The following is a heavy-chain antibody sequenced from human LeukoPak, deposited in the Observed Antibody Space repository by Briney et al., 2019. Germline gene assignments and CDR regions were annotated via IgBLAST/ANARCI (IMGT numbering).Heavy chain of an antibody. CDR3: AKFRAAGRVYY. D-gene: IGHD6-25*01. J-gene: IGHJ4*02. V-gene: IGHV3-23*01. Sequence: GGSLRLSCAASGFTFSSYAMSWVRQAPGKGLEWVSAISGSGGSTYYADSAKGRFTISRDNSKNTLYLQMNSLRAEDTAVYYCAKFRAAGRVYYWGQGTLVTVSS. CDR1: GFTFSSYA. CDR2: ISGSGGST.